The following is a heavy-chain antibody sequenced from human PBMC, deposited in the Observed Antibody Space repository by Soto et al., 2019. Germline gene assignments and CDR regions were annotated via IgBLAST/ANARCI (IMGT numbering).Heavy chain of an antibody. V-gene: IGHV1-69*13. J-gene: IGHJ4*02. CDR3: ARDYDSSGYSRRAFGY. CDR2: IIPIFGTA. D-gene: IGHD3-22*01. CDR1: GGTFSSYA. Sequence: SVKVSCKASGGTFSSYAISWVRQAPGQGLEWMGGIIPIFGTANYAQKFQGRVTITADESTSTAYMELSSLRSEDTAVYYCARDYDSSGYSRRAFGYWGQGTLVTVSS.